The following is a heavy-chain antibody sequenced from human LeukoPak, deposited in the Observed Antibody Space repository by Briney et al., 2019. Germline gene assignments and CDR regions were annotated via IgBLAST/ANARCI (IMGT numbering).Heavy chain of an antibody. CDR3: ARGGGLDV. CDR1: GFTFSSYA. J-gene: IGHJ6*02. V-gene: IGHV3-7*03. CDR2: INHNGNVN. Sequence: GGSLRLSCAASGFTFSSYAMSWVRQAPGKGLEWVASINHNGNVNYYVDSVKGRFTIPRDNAKNSLYLQMSNLRAEDTAVYFCARGGGLDVWGQGATVTVSS. D-gene: IGHD3-16*01.